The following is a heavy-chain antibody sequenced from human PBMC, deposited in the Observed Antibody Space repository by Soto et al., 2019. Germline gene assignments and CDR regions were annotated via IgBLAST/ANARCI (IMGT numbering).Heavy chain of an antibody. CDR3: ARDFLRYEAARYYFDY. Sequence: ASETLSLTCTVSGGSISSYYWSWIRQPPGKGLEWIGYIYYSGSTNYNPSLKSRVTISVDTSKNQFSLKLSSVTAADTAVYYCARDFLRYEAARYYFDYWGQGILVTVSS. V-gene: IGHV4-59*01. CDR1: GGSISSYY. J-gene: IGHJ4*02. CDR2: IYYSGST. D-gene: IGHD2-15*01.